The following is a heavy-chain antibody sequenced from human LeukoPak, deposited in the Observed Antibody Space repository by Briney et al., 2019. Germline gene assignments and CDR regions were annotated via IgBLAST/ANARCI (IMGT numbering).Heavy chain of an antibody. J-gene: IGHJ3*02. CDR3: AKGNTGGYTNAFDI. Sequence: GGSLRLSCAASGFTFSSYAMSWVRQAPGKGLVWVSTISGSGGSTYYADSVMGRFTISRDNSKSTLYLQMNSLRAEDTAVYYCAKGNTGGYTNAFDIWGQGTMVTVSS. CDR2: ISGSGGST. CDR1: GFTFSSYA. V-gene: IGHV3-23*01. D-gene: IGHD2-2*02.